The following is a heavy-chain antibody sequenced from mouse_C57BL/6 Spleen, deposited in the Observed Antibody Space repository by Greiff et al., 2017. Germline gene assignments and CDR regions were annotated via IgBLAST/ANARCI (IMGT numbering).Heavy chain of an antibody. Sequence: QVQLQQPGAELVRPGSSVKLSCKASGYTFTSYWMHWVKQRPIQGLEWIGNIDPSDSETHYNQKFKDKATLTVDKSSSTAYMQLSSLTSEDSAVYYCAREGAYSNLAYWGQGTLVTVSA. D-gene: IGHD2-5*01. CDR1: GYTFTSYW. V-gene: IGHV1-52*01. CDR3: AREGAYSNLAY. CDR2: IDPSDSET. J-gene: IGHJ3*01.